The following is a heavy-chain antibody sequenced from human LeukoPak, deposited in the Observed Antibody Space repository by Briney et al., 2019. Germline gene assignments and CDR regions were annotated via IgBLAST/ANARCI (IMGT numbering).Heavy chain of an antibody. CDR2: IIPILGIA. CDR3: AREPLEMATMSGGMDV. V-gene: IGHV1-69*04. CDR1: GGTFSSYA. D-gene: IGHD5-24*01. J-gene: IGHJ6*02. Sequence: ASVKASCKASGGTFSSYAISWVRQAPGQGLEWMGRIIPILGIANYAQKFQGRVTITADKSTSTAYMELSSLRSEDTAVYYCAREPLEMATMSGGMDVWGQGTTVTVSS.